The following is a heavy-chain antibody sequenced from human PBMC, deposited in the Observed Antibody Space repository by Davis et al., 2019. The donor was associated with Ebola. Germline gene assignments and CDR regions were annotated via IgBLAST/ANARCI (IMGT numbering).Heavy chain of an antibody. CDR1: GFTFSSYG. D-gene: IGHD3-10*01. V-gene: IGHV3-30*03. Sequence: GGSLRLSCAASGFTFSSYGMHWVRQAPGKGLEWVAVISYDGSNKYYADSVKGRFTISRDNAKNSLYLQMNSLRDEDTAVYYCARDSITMVRGVIITEDYFDYWGQGTLVTVSS. CDR3: ARDSITMVRGVIITEDYFDY. J-gene: IGHJ4*02. CDR2: ISYDGSNK.